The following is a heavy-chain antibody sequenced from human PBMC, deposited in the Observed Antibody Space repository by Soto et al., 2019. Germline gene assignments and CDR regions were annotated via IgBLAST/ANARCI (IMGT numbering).Heavy chain of an antibody. D-gene: IGHD3-3*01. Sequence: PGESLKISCKGSGYSFTSYWIGWVRQMPGKGLEWMGIIYPGDSDTRYSPSFQGQVTISADKSISTAYLQWSSLKASDTAMYYCVIGVAGKKSIYYFDYWGQGTLVTVSS. CDR2: IYPGDSDT. CDR1: GYSFTSYW. CDR3: VIGVAGKKSIYYFDY. J-gene: IGHJ4*02. V-gene: IGHV5-51*01.